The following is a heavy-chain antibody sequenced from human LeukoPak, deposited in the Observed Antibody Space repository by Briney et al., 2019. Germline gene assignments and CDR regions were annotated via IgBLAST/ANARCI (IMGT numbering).Heavy chain of an antibody. V-gene: IGHV3-53*01. D-gene: IGHD6-19*01. Sequence: GGSLRLSCAVSGFSVSDKYMSWVRQAPGKGLEWVSVFYTGGDKYYAAFVRGRFTISRDNSNNMAFLQMNGLTVEDTALYYCAGGQMFTSGGFDNWGQGTLVTVSS. CDR2: FYTGGDK. CDR1: GFSVSDKY. J-gene: IGHJ4*02. CDR3: AGGQMFTSGGFDN.